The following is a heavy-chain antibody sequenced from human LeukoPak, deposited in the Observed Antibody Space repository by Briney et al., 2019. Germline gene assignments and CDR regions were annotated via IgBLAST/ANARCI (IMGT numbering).Heavy chain of an antibody. D-gene: IGHD3-10*01. J-gene: IGHJ5*02. CDR3: ARVHPSHLWFGEFDP. Sequence: SETLSLTCTVSGGSISSSSYYWGWIRQPPGKGLEWIGSIYYSGSTYYNPSLKSRVTISVDTSKNQFSLKLNSVTAADTAVYYCARVHPSHLWFGEFDPWGQGTLVTVSS. CDR1: GGSISSSSYY. V-gene: IGHV4-39*07. CDR2: IYYSGST.